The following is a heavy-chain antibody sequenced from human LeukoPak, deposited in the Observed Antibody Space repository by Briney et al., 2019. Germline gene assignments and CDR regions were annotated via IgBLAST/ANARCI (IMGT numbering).Heavy chain of an antibody. V-gene: IGHV4-59*01. Sequence: SETMSLTCTVSGGSISSYFWSWIRQPPGKGLEWIGYIHYSGSTNYNSSLRSRVTISLDTSKNRFSLRLTSVTAADTAVYYCARSFSNDGYYYYGMDVWGQGTTVTVSS. CDR3: ARSFSNDGYYYYGMDV. J-gene: IGHJ6*02. CDR1: GGSISSYF. D-gene: IGHD4-11*01. CDR2: IHYSGST.